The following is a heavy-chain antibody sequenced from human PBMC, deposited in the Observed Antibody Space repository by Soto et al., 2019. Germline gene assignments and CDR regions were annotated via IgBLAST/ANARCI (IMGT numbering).Heavy chain of an antibody. V-gene: IGHV3-11*05. CDR2: ITSSSSYT. CDR1: GFTFSDYY. CDR3: ARGHRYGMDV. J-gene: IGHJ6*02. Sequence: QVQLVESGGGLVKPGGPLRLSCAASGFTFSDYYMSWIRQAPGKGLEWVSYITSSSSYTNYADSVKGRFTISSENAKNSLYMQMNTLRADGTAVYYCARGHRYGMDVWGHGTTVTVSS.